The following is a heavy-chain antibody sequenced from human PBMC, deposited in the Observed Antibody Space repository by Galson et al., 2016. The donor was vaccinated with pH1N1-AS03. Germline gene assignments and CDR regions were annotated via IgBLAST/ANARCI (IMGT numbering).Heavy chain of an antibody. CDR3: ARSTHVNEGLDY. D-gene: IGHD2-8*01. V-gene: IGHV2-5*02. CDR2: IYWDGET. CDR1: GFSLSAGGVH. J-gene: IGHJ4*02. Sequence: PALVKPPQTLTLTCTVSGFSLSAGGVHVAWIRQSPGKALEWLALIYWDGETRYSPSLRSRLTITKDTSKNQVVLTMTNMDPADTGTYYCARSTHVNEGLDYWGQGTLVTVSS.